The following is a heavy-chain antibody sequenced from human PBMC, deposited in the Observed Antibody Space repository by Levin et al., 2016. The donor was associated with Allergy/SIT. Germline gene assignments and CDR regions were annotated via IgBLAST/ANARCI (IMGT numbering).Heavy chain of an antibody. V-gene: IGHV3-23*01. CDR3: AKEARLQKEVND. CDR2: ISGSGGST. CDR1: GFTFSSYA. J-gene: IGHJ4*02. D-gene: IGHD5-24*01. Sequence: GESLKISCAASGFTFSSYAMSWVRQAPGKGLEWVSAISGSGGSTYYADSVKGRFTISRDNSKNTLYLQMNSLRAEDTAVYYCAKEARLQKEVNDWGQGTLVTVSS.